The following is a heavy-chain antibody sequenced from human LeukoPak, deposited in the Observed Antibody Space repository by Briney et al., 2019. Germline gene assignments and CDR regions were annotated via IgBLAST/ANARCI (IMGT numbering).Heavy chain of an antibody. D-gene: IGHD4-11*01. J-gene: IGHJ4*02. V-gene: IGHV4-59*08. CDR2: ISDSGST. CDR1: GGSISSYF. Sequence: SETLSLTCTVSGGSISSYFWSWIRQPPGKGLEWIGYISDSGSTDYNASLRSRVTMSVDTPKNQFSLNLNSVTAADTAVYYCARHERMTTYDYWGQGTLVTVSS. CDR3: ARHERMTTYDY.